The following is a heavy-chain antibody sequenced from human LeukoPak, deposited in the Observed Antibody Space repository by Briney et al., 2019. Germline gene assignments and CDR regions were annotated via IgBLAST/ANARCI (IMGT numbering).Heavy chain of an antibody. Sequence: PGGSLRLSCAASGFTFSSYAMSWVRQAPGKGLEWVSAISGSGGSTYYADSVKGRFTISRDNSKNTLYLQMNSLRAEDTAVYYCAKDPYYGSGSPNWFDPWGQGTLVTVSS. V-gene: IGHV3-23*01. CDR2: ISGSGGST. CDR3: AKDPYYGSGSPNWFDP. J-gene: IGHJ5*02. CDR1: GFTFSSYA. D-gene: IGHD3-10*01.